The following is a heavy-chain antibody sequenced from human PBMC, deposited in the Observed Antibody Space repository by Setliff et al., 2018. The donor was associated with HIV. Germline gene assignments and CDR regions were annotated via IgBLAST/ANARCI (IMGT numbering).Heavy chain of an antibody. Sequence: PSETLSLTCSVYGASISNSNSYWGWIRQPPGKRLEWLGSIYQSGSTSYNPSLSSRLTISVDTSKNQVSLKLSSVTAADTAVYYCARGWPNGGNIVGDYYYYYMDVWGKGTTVTVSS. CDR1: GASISNSNSY. V-gene: IGHV4-39*02. D-gene: IGHD1-26*01. CDR3: ARGWPNGGNIVGDYYYYYMDV. J-gene: IGHJ6*03. CDR2: IYQSGST.